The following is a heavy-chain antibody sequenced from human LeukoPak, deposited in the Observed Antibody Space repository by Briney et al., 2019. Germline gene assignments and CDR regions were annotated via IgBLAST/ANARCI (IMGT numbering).Heavy chain of an antibody. Sequence: SGTLSLTCTVSGGSISSYYWSWIRQPPGKGLEWIGYIYYSGSTNYNPSLKSRVTISVDTSKNQFSLKLSSVTAADTAVYYCARLKYSSGWYLFDYWGQGTLVTVSS. CDR2: IYYSGST. V-gene: IGHV4-59*01. CDR3: ARLKYSSGWYLFDY. D-gene: IGHD6-19*01. CDR1: GGSISSYY. J-gene: IGHJ4*02.